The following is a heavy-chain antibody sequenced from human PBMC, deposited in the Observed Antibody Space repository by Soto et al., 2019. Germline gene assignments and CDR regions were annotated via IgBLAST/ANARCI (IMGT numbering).Heavy chain of an antibody. CDR3: LVTTSAVDI. Sequence: EVQLVESGGDLAQPGGSLRLSCAASGFTLSNFWVNWFRQAPGKGLEWVANIKQGGIERNYVDSVKGRFTISRDDTKNSLFLQMNNLRVEDADIYYCLVTTSAVDIWGRGTTVTVSS. V-gene: IGHV3-7*01. J-gene: IGHJ3*02. D-gene: IGHD4-17*01. CDR1: GFTLSNFW. CDR2: IKQGGIER.